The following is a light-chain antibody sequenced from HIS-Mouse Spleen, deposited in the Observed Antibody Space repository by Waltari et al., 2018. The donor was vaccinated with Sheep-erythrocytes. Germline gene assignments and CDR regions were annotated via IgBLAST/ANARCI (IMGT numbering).Light chain of an antibody. CDR3: QQSYSTPQFT. CDR2: AAS. CDR1: QSISSY. J-gene: IGKJ3*01. V-gene: IGKV1-39*01. Sequence: DIQMTQSPSSLSASVGDRVTITCRASQSISSYLNWYQQKPGKAPKLLIYAASSLQSGVPSRFSGSGSGPDFTLTISSLQPEDFATYYCQQSYSTPQFTFGPGTKVDIK.